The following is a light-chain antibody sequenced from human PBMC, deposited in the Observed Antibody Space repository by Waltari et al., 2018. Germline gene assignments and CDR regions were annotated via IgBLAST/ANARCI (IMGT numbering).Light chain of an antibody. CDR1: SSDIGAYNF. V-gene: IGLV2-14*03. CDR2: DVN. CDR3: SSYTTGSTRYV. J-gene: IGLJ1*01. Sequence: QSALTQPASVSGSPGQSITISCTGTSSDIGAYNFVSWYQKHPGKAPKVMIYDVNNRPSGVSSRFSGSKAGNTAPLTISGLQAEDEADYYCSSYTTGSTRYVFGSGTKVTVL.